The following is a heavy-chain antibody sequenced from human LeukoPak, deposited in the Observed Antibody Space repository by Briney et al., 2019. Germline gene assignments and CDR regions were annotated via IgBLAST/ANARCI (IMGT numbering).Heavy chain of an antibody. Sequence: GGSLRLSCAASGFIFSNSAMNWVRQAPGKGLEWVSVIYSGGSTYYADSVKGRFTISRDNSKNTLYLQMNSLRAEDTAVYYCARGRGDYVWGSYLDYWGQGTLVTVSS. V-gene: IGHV3-53*01. CDR2: IYSGGST. CDR3: ARGRGDYVWGSYLDY. D-gene: IGHD3-16*01. CDR1: GFIFSNSA. J-gene: IGHJ4*02.